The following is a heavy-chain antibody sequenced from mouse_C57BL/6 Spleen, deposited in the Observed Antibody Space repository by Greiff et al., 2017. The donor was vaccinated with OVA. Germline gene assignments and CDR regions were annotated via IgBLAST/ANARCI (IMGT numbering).Heavy chain of an antibody. V-gene: IGHV1-85*01. J-gene: IGHJ3*01. Sequence: QVQLQQSGPELVKPGASVKLSCKASGYTFTSYDINWVKQRPGQGLEWIGWIYPRDGSTKYNEKFKGKATLTVDTSSSTAYMERHSLTSEDSAVYFCAKKLGAAWFAYWGQGTLVTVSA. CDR1: GYTFTSYD. D-gene: IGHD4-1*01. CDR2: IYPRDGST. CDR3: AKKLGAAWFAY.